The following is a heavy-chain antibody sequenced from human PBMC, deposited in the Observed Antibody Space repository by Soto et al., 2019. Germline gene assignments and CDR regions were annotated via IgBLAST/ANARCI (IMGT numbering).Heavy chain of an antibody. Sequence: QVQLVESGGGVVQPGRSLRLSCAASGFTFSSYGMHWVRQAPGKGLEWVAVIWYDGSNKYYADSVKGRFTISRDNSKNTLYLKMISLRAEDMAVYYCASDWNSYGMDVWGQGTTVTVSS. CDR1: GFTFSSYG. V-gene: IGHV3-33*01. CDR3: ASDWNSYGMDV. CDR2: IWYDGSNK. D-gene: IGHD3-3*01. J-gene: IGHJ6*02.